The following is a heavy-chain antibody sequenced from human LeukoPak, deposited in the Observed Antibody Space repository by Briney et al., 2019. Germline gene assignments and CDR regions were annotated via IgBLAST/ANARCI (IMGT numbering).Heavy chain of an antibody. Sequence: SETLSLTCTVSGASISSYYWSWIRQPAGKGLEWIGRIYTSGSTNYNPSLKSRVTMSVDTSKNQFSLKLSSVTAADTAVYYCARDTLTYYYDSSGYSLGAFDIWGQGTMVTVSS. CDR1: GASISSYY. CDR2: IYTSGST. CDR3: ARDTLTYYYDSSGYSLGAFDI. V-gene: IGHV4-4*07. D-gene: IGHD3-22*01. J-gene: IGHJ3*02.